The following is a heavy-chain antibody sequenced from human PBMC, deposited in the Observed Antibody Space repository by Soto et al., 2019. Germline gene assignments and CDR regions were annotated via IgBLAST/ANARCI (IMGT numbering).Heavy chain of an antibody. Sequence: EVQLLESGGGLVQPGGSLRLSCAASGFTFSSYAMSWVRQAPGKGLEWVSTIGGNGGTTFYADSVKGRFTISRDNSKNTLYLQLNSLRAEDTAVYYCAKELLNWNFIYILGNWGQGTLVTVSS. J-gene: IGHJ4*02. CDR3: AKELLNWNFIYILGN. D-gene: IGHD1-7*01. CDR1: GFTFSSYA. CDR2: IGGNGGTT. V-gene: IGHV3-23*01.